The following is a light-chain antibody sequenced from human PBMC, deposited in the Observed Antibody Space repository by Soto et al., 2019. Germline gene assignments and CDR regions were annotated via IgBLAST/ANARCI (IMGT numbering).Light chain of an antibody. CDR3: CSYAGTFTVV. CDR1: SSDVGAYNY. CDR2: DVT. Sequence: QSALTQPRSVSGSPGQSVTVSCAGTSSDVGAYNYVSWYQQVPGKAPKLMIYDVTKRPSGVPHRFSGSKSGNTASLTISGLPAEDEADYYCCSYAGTFTVVFGAGTKLTVL. J-gene: IGLJ1*01. V-gene: IGLV2-11*01.